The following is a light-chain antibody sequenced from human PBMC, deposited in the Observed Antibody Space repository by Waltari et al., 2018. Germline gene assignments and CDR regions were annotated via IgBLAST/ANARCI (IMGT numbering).Light chain of an antibody. CDR1: SSNIGAGYD. CDR3: QSYDSSLTGYVV. V-gene: IGLV1-40*01. Sequence: QSVLTQPPSVSGAPGQRVTISSTGSSSNIGAGYDVHWYQVLPGTAPKLLISANNIRPSGVPDRFSGSKSGTSASLAITGLQAEDEADYYCQSYDSSLTGYVVFGGGTKLTVL. J-gene: IGLJ2*01. CDR2: ANN.